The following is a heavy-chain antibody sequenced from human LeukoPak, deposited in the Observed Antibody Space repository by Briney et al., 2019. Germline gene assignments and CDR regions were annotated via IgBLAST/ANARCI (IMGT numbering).Heavy chain of an antibody. CDR3: ARGYYGSGSYYNYYGMDV. CDR1: GYTFTGYY. J-gene: IGHJ6*04. D-gene: IGHD3-10*01. CDR2: INPNSGGT. V-gene: IGHV1-2*04. Sequence: ASVKVFCKASGYTFTGYYMHWVRQAPGQGLEWMGWINPNSGGTNYAQKFQGWVTMTRDTSISTAYMELSRLRSDDTAVYYCARGYYGSGSYYNYYGMDVWGKGTTVTVSS.